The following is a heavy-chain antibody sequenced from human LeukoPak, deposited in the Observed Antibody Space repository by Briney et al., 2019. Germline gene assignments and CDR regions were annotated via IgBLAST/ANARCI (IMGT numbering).Heavy chain of an antibody. CDR3: ARVSENYYYYGMDV. CDR2: IYSGGST. V-gene: IGHV3-66*02. CDR1: GFTVSSNY. J-gene: IGHJ6*02. Sequence: PGGSLRLSCAASGFTVSSNYMSWVRQAPGKGREWVSVIYSGGSTYYANSVKGRFAISRDNSKNTLYLQMNSLRVEDTAVYYCARVSENYYYYGMDVWGQGTTVTVSS.